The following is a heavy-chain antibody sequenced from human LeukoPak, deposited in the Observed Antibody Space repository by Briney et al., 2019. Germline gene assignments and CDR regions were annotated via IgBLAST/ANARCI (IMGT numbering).Heavy chain of an antibody. CDR2: ISSSSSTI. Sequence: GGSLRLSCAASGFTFSSYSMNWVRQAPGKGLEWVSYISSSSSTIYYADSVKARFTISRDNAKNSLYLQMSSLRAEDTAVYYCARASSGYYPTSDYWGQGTLVTVSS. CDR3: ARASSGYYPTSDY. V-gene: IGHV3-48*01. J-gene: IGHJ4*02. D-gene: IGHD3-22*01. CDR1: GFTFSSYS.